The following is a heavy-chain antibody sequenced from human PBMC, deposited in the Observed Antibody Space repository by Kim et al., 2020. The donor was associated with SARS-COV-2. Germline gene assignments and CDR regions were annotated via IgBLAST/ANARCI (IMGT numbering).Heavy chain of an antibody. V-gene: IGHV3-23*01. J-gene: IGHJ5*02. CDR3: AKVNYYDSSGYYLNNWFDP. D-gene: IGHD3-22*01. Sequence: GRLTISRDNSKNTLYLQMNSLRSEDTAVYYCAKVNYYDSSGYYLNNWFDPWGQGTLVTVSS.